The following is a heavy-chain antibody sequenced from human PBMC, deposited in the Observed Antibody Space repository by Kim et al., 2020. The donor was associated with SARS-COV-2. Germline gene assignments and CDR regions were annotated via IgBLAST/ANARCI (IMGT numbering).Heavy chain of an antibody. J-gene: IGHJ4*02. Sequence: SETLSLTCTVSGGSISSSSYYWGWIRQPPGKGLEWIGSIYYSGSTYYNPSLKSRVTISVDTSKNQFSLKLSSVTAADTAVYYCARRVLGSWYYFDYWGQGTLVTVSS. V-gene: IGHV4-39*01. CDR2: IYYSGST. D-gene: IGHD6-13*01. CDR3: ARRVLGSWYYFDY. CDR1: GGSISSSSYY.